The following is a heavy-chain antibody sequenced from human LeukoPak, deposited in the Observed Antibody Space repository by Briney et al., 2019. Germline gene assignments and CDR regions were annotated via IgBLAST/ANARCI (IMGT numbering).Heavy chain of an antibody. V-gene: IGHV3-7*04. J-gene: IGHJ3*02. CDR2: IKQDGSEK. CDR1: GGTFSSYA. CDR3: ARGHIVVVPAAISAFDI. Sequence: SCKASGGTFSSYAMHWVRQAPGKGLEWVANIKQDGSEKYYVDSVKGRFTISRDNAKNSLYLQMNSLRAEDTAVYSCARGHIVVVPAAISAFDIWGQGAMVTVSS. D-gene: IGHD2-2*01.